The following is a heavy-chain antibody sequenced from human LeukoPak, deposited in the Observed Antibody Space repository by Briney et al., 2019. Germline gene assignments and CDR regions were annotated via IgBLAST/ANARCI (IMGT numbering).Heavy chain of an antibody. CDR3: ARHRHYSISWYSP. Sequence: PSETLSLTCAVFGGSFSGYYWSWIRQPPGKGLEWIGEINHSGSTNYNPSLKSRVTISVDTSKNQFSLKLSSVTAADTAVYYCARHRHYSISWYSPWGQGTLVTVSS. J-gene: IGHJ5*02. V-gene: IGHV4-34*01. CDR2: INHSGST. D-gene: IGHD6-13*01. CDR1: GGSFSGYY.